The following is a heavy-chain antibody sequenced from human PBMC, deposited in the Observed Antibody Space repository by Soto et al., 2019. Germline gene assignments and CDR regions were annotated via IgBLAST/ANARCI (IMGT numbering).Heavy chain of an antibody. J-gene: IGHJ4*02. CDR2: ISWNSGSI. CDR1: GFTFDDYA. D-gene: IGHD5-18*01. CDR3: ATFGYSYGFNY. V-gene: IGHV3-9*01. Sequence: GGSLRLSCAASGFTFDDYAMHWVRQAPGKGLEWVSGISWNSGSIGYADSVKGRFTISRDNAKNSLYLQMNSLRAEDTALYYCATFGYSYGFNYWGQGXLVTVSS.